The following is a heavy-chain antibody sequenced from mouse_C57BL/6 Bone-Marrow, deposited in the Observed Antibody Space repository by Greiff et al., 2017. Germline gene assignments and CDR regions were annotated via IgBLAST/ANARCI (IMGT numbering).Heavy chain of an antibody. V-gene: IGHV1-22*01. Sequence: EVQLQQSGPELVKPGASVKMSCKASGYTFTDYNMHWVKQSHGKSLEWIGYINPNNGGTSYNQKFKGKATLTVNKSSSTAYMELRSLTSEDSAVYYCAKKQAYYSNFFAYWGQGTLVTVSA. D-gene: IGHD2-5*01. CDR2: INPNNGGT. J-gene: IGHJ3*01. CDR3: AKKQAYYSNFFAY. CDR1: GYTFTDYN.